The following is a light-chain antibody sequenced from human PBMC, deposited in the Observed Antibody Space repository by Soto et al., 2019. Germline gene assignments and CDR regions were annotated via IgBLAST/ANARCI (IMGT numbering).Light chain of an antibody. V-gene: IGKV3-11*01. Sequence: EIVLTQSPATLSLSPGERATLSCRASQSVGTFFAWYQQKPGQAPRLLIYDASNRATGIPARFSGSGSGTDFTLTISSLQPDDFATYYCQQYNSYSGTFGQGTKVEIK. J-gene: IGKJ1*01. CDR2: DAS. CDR1: QSVGTF. CDR3: QQYNSYSGT.